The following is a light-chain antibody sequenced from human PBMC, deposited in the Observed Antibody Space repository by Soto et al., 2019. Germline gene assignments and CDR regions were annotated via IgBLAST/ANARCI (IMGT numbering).Light chain of an antibody. CDR3: QQYNNWTPT. Sequence: EIVMTQSPATLSVSPGERATLSCRASQSVSGNLAWYQQKPGQAPRLLIYGASTRPTGIPARFSGSGSGTEFTLTISSLQSEDFAVYYCQQYNNWTPTFGQGTRLEIK. V-gene: IGKV3-15*01. J-gene: IGKJ5*01. CDR1: QSVSGN. CDR2: GAS.